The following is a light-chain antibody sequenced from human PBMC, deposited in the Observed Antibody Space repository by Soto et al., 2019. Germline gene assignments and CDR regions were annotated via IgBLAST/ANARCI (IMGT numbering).Light chain of an antibody. CDR3: CSYVGARRYV. Sequence: QSVLTQPASVSEPPGQSITISCAGSISDVGSSNLVSWYQQHPGKVPKLIIYEGNRRPSGVSSRFSGSNSGKTASLTISGLQAEDEADYYCCSYVGARRYVFVIGTKVTVL. V-gene: IGLV2-23*01. CDR2: EGN. J-gene: IGLJ1*01. CDR1: ISDVGSSNL.